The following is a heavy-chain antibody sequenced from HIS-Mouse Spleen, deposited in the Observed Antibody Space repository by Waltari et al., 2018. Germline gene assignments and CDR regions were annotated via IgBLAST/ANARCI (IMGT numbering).Heavy chain of an antibody. D-gene: IGHD5-18*01. CDR2: CSWNMGSI. CDR3: AKEGRGYSYGYEGFDY. J-gene: IGHJ4*02. Sequence: EVQLVESGGGLVQPGRSLRLSCAASGFTFDDYAMHWVRQAPGKGLEGVVGCSWNMGSIGYADSWKGRFTISRDNAKNSLYLQMNSLRAEDTALYYCAKEGRGYSYGYEGFDYWGQGTLVTVSS. V-gene: IGHV3-9*01. CDR1: GFTFDDYA.